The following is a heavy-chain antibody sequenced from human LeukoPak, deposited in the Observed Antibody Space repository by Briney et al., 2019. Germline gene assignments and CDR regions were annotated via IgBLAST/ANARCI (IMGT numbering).Heavy chain of an antibody. Sequence: ASVKVSCKASGYTFTSYGISWVRQAPGQGLEWMGWISAYNGNTNYAQKLQGRVTMTTDTSTSTAYVELRSLRSDDTAVYYCARDQQWLGASWFDPWGQGTLVTVSS. CDR1: GYTFTSYG. V-gene: IGHV1-18*01. D-gene: IGHD6-19*01. CDR2: ISAYNGNT. CDR3: ARDQQWLGASWFDP. J-gene: IGHJ5*02.